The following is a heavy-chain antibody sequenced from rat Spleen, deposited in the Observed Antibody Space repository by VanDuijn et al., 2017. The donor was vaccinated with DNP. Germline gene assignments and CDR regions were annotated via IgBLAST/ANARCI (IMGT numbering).Heavy chain of an antibody. J-gene: IGHJ2*01. Sequence: EVQLVESGGDLVQPGRSLKLSCAASGFTFSDYNMAWVRQAPTKGLEWVATILYDGSRTYYRDFVKGRFTISRDNAKSTLYLQIDSLRSEDTATYYCATRPSGSFDYWGQGVMVTVSS. D-gene: IGHD5-1*01. CDR3: ATRPSGSFDY. CDR1: GFTFSDYN. V-gene: IGHV5S10*01. CDR2: ILYDGSRT.